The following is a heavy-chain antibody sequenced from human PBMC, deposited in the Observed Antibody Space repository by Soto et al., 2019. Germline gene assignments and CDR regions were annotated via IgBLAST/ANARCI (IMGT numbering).Heavy chain of an antibody. CDR2: IYYSGST. CDR1: GGSISSGDYY. V-gene: IGHV4-30-4*01. Sequence: TLSLTCTVSGGSISSGDYYWSWIRQPPGKGLEWIGYIYYSGSTYYNPSLKSRVTISVDTSKNQFSLKLSSVTAADTAVYYCARDLEASFFDYWGQGTLVTVSS. CDR3: ARDLEASFFDY. J-gene: IGHJ4*02.